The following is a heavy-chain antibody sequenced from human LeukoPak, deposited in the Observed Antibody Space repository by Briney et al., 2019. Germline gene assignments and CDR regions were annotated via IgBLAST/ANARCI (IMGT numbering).Heavy chain of an antibody. V-gene: IGHV1-18*01. D-gene: IGHD4-23*01. Sequence: GASVKVSCKASDYTFTCYDITWVRQAPGQGLEWMGWISPYSANTNYAQKLQGRVTMTADTSTSTAYMELGSLRSDDTAVYFCATIANGGNFFDNWGQGTLVTVSS. CDR2: ISPYSANT. CDR1: DYTFTCYD. CDR3: ATIANGGNFFDN. J-gene: IGHJ4*02.